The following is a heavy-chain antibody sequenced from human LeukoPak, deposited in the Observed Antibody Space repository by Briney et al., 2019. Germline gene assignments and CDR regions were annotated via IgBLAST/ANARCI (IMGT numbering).Heavy chain of an antibody. J-gene: IGHJ4*02. Sequence: ASVKVSCKASGYTFTSYGIRWVRQAPGQGLEWMGWISAYNGNTNYAQKLQGRVTMTTDTSTSTAYMELRSLRSEDTAVYYFAGDYDFWSGYFLGYWGQGTLVTVSS. V-gene: IGHV1-18*01. CDR2: ISAYNGNT. CDR1: GYTFTSYG. D-gene: IGHD3-3*01. CDR3: AGDYDFWSGYFLGY.